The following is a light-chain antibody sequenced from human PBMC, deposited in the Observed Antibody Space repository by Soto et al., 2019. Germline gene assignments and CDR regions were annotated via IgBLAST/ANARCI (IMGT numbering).Light chain of an antibody. CDR2: KAS. Sequence: DIQMTQSPSTLSASVGNRVTITCRAILCICIWLAWYQQKLGKAPKLLIFKASSLDTGVPSRFSGSGSRTEFTLTISSLQPDDIATYYCQHYNSYPLTFGGGTKVDIK. V-gene: IGKV1-5*03. J-gene: IGKJ4*01. CDR3: QHYNSYPLT. CDR1: LCICIW.